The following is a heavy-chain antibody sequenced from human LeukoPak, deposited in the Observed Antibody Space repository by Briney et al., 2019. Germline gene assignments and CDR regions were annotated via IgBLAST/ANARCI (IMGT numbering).Heavy chain of an antibody. V-gene: IGHV3-9*01. CDR1: GFTFDEYA. CDR2: ISWSSPNI. Sequence: PGGSLRLSCAASGFTFDEYAMHWARQAPGEGLEWVTGISWSSPNIGYADSVKGRFTISRDSAKNSLYLQMNSLRAEDTALYYCAKGRLGYCSGGSCDGWASLDYWGQGTLVTVSS. J-gene: IGHJ4*02. CDR3: AKGRLGYCSGGSCDGWASLDY. D-gene: IGHD2-15*01.